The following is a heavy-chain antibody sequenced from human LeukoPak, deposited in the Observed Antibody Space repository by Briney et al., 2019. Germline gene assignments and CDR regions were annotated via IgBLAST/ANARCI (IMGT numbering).Heavy chain of an antibody. CDR1: GFTFNEYP. CDR2: LAGDGSGT. J-gene: IGHJ4*01. CDR3: ARDGFTGPVTAYLDY. Sequence: PGGSLRLSCAASGFTFNEYPMHWVRQAPGKGLVWVSRLAGDGSGTNYADSVRGRFTISRDNVKNTLYLQMSTLTAEDTAVYFCARDGFTGPVTAYLDYWGQGTLVTVSS. V-gene: IGHV3-74*01. D-gene: IGHD2-8*02.